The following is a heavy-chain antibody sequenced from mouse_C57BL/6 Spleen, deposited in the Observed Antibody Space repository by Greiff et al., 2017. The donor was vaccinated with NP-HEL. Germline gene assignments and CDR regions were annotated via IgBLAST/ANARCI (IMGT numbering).Heavy chain of an antibody. CDR2: ISSGGSYT. CDR1: GFTFSSYG. J-gene: IGHJ3*01. CDR3: ARHEDYYGSRAWFAY. Sequence: EVQGVESGGDLVKPGGSLKLSCAASGFTFSSYGMSWVRQTPDKRLEWVATISSGGSYTYYPDSVKGRFTISRDNANNTLYLQMSSLKSEDTAMYYCARHEDYYGSRAWFAYWGQGTLVTVSA. V-gene: IGHV5-6*01. D-gene: IGHD1-1*01.